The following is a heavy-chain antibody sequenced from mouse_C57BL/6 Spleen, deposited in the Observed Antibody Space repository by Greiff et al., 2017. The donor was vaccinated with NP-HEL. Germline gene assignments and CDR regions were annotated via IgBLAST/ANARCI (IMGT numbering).Heavy chain of an antibody. J-gene: IGHJ1*03. V-gene: IGHV15-2*01. D-gene: IGHD2-10*01. Sequence: QVQLKQSGSELRSPGSSVKLSCKDFDSEVFPIAYMSWVRQKPGHGFEWIGGILPSIGRTIYGEKFEDKATLDADTLSNTAYLELNSLTSEDSAIYYCARPYYGNHWYFDVWGTGTTVTVSS. CDR2: ILPSIGRT. CDR3: ARPYYGNHWYFDV. CDR1: DSEVFPIAY.